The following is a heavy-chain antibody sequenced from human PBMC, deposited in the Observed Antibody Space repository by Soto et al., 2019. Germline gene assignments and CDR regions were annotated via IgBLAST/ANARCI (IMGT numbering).Heavy chain of an antibody. Sequence: SETLSLTCTVSGGSISSGGYYWSWIRQHPGKGLEWIGYIYYSGSTYYNPSLKSRVTISVDTSKNQFSLKLSSVTAADTAVYYCARDRHYYDSSGPENYYGMDVWGQGTTVTVSS. V-gene: IGHV4-31*03. CDR1: GGSISSGGYY. CDR2: IYYSGST. CDR3: ARDRHYYDSSGPENYYGMDV. J-gene: IGHJ6*02. D-gene: IGHD3-22*01.